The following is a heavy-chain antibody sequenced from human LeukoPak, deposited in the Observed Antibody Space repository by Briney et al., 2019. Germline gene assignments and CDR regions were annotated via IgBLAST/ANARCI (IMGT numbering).Heavy chain of an antibody. CDR3: ARGVYCSGGSCYIPLDY. CDR1: GGSFSGYY. CDR2: LNHSGSA. D-gene: IGHD2-15*01. V-gene: IGHV4-34*01. Sequence: PSETLSLTCAVYGGSFSGYYWSWIRQPPGKGLEWIGELNHSGSANHNPSLKSRVSMSVDTSKNQFSLKLSSMTAADTAVYYCARGVYCSGGSCYIPLDYWGQGTLVTVSS. J-gene: IGHJ4*02.